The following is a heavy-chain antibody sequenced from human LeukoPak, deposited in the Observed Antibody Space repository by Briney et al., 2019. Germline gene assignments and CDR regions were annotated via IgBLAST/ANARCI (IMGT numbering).Heavy chain of an antibody. Sequence: ASVKVSCKASGYTFTSYGISWVRQATGQGLEWMGWMNPNSGNTGYAQKFQGRVTMTRNTSISTAYMELSSLRSEDTAVYYCARDGYSSDAFDIWGQGTMVTVSS. D-gene: IGHD5-18*01. V-gene: IGHV1-8*02. CDR1: GYTFTSYG. CDR3: ARDGYSSDAFDI. CDR2: MNPNSGNT. J-gene: IGHJ3*02.